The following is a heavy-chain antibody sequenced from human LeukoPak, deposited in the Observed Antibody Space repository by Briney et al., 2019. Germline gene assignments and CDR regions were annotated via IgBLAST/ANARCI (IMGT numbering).Heavy chain of an antibody. CDR3: ARVPYSSSWGGHYFDY. J-gene: IGHJ4*02. CDR2: IYHSGST. Sequence: SETLSLTCAVAGGSVSSSNWWSWVRQPPGKGLGWIGEIYHSGSTNYNPSLKSRVTISVDKSKNQFSLKLSSVTAADTAVYYCARVPYSSSWGGHYFDYWGQGTLVTVSS. D-gene: IGHD6-13*01. CDR1: GGSVSSSNW. V-gene: IGHV4-4*02.